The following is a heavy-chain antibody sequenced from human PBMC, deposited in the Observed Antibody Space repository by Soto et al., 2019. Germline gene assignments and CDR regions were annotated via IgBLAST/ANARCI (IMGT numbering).Heavy chain of an antibody. CDR2: INGDGTSI. Sequence: PGGSLRLSCAASGFTFSINWMHWFRQAPGKGLVWVSRINGDGTSIAYADSVKGRFTISRDNAKNTLYLQLNSLRVEDTAVYYCLRQRLQFDDGSQDFDYWGQGTLVTVSS. CDR1: GFTFSINW. D-gene: IGHD3-16*01. J-gene: IGHJ4*02. V-gene: IGHV3-74*03. CDR3: LRQRLQFDDGSQDFDY.